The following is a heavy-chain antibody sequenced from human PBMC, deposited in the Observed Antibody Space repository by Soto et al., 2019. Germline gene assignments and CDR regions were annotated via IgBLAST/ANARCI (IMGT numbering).Heavy chain of an antibody. CDR1: DGSISSPDYY. CDR3: AREGSSTWTYYFDF. J-gene: IGHJ4*02. D-gene: IGHD6-13*01. V-gene: IGHV4-30-4*08. CDR2: VYYGGTT. Sequence: SEILSLTCSVSDGSISSPDYYWNWIRQSPGKGLEWIGYVYYGGTTYYKSSLKSRIFMSLDTSKNQFSLQLNSVTPEDTAVYYCAREGSSTWTYYFDFWGQGILVTVSS.